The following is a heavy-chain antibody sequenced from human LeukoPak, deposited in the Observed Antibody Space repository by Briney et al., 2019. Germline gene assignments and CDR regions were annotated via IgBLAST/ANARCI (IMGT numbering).Heavy chain of an antibody. Sequence: GGSLRLSCAASGFTFSSYAMHWVRQAPGKGLEWVAVISYDGSNKYYADSVKGRFTISRDNSKNTLYLQMNSLRAEDTAVYYCARDTKGFGELSIPGAFDIWGQGTMVTVSS. D-gene: IGHD3-10*01. CDR3: ARDTKGFGELSIPGAFDI. J-gene: IGHJ3*02. V-gene: IGHV3-30*04. CDR1: GFTFSSYA. CDR2: ISYDGSNK.